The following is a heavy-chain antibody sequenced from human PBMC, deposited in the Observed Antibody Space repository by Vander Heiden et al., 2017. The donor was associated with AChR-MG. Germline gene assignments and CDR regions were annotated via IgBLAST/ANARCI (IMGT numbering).Heavy chain of an antibody. Sequence: QVQLVQSVAEVKKPGASVKCSCKASGYTFTSYAMHGGRQAPGKRLEWMGWINAGNGNTKYSQKFQGRVTITRDTSARTADMELSSLRSEDTAVYYCARSVGSYYYYMDVWGKGTTVTVSS. CDR2: INAGNGNT. CDR1: GYTFTSYA. D-gene: IGHD1-26*01. J-gene: IGHJ6*03. V-gene: IGHV1-3*01. CDR3: ARSVGSYYYYMDV.